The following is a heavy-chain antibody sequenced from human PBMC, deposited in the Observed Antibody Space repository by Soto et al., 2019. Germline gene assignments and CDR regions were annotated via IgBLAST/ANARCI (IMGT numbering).Heavy chain of an antibody. CDR1: GYIFTSYG. CDR3: ARDEGNYYGSGSYFLPTYYYYYGMDV. D-gene: IGHD3-10*01. J-gene: IGHJ6*02. CDR2: ISAYNGNT. Sequence: QVQLVQSGAEVKKPGASVKVSCKASGYIFTSYGISWVRQAPGQGLEWMGWISAYNGNTNYAQKLQGRVTMTTDTSTSTAYMELRSLRSDDTAVYYCARDEGNYYGSGSYFLPTYYYYYGMDVWGQGTTVTVSS. V-gene: IGHV1-18*01.